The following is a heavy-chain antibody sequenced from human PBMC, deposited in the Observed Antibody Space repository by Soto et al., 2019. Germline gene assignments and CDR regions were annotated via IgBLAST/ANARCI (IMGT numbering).Heavy chain of an antibody. CDR1: GYTFTGYY. Sequence: ASVKVSCKASGYTFTGYYMHWVRQAPGQRLEWMGWINPNSGGTNYAQKFQGWVTMTRDTSISTAYMELSRLRSDDTAVYYCARAVDYGDYYFSYYYMDVWGKGTTVTVSS. V-gene: IGHV1-2*04. CDR3: ARAVDYGDYYFSYYYMDV. CDR2: INPNSGGT. J-gene: IGHJ6*03. D-gene: IGHD4-17*01.